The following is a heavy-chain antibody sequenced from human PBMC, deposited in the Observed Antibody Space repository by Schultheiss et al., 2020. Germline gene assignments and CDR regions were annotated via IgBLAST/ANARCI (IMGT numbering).Heavy chain of an antibody. V-gene: IGHV1-69*02. Sequence: SVKVSCKASGGTFSSYTISWVRQAPGQGLEWMGRIIPILDIAKYAQKFQGRVTMTADKSTSTAYMELSSLRSEDTAVYYCARLGYCSGGSCYWGQGTLVTVSS. CDR3: ARLGYCSGGSCY. D-gene: IGHD2-15*01. CDR2: IIPILDIA. CDR1: GGTFSSYT. J-gene: IGHJ4*02.